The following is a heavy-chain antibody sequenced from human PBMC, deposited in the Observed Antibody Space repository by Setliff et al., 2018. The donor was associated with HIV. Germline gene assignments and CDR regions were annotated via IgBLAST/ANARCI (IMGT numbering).Heavy chain of an antibody. CDR2: FYYSGST. CDR3: VRDDYGYNGKGFDY. Sequence: PSETLSLTCAVSGGSISSSNYYWVWIRQPPGKELEWIGSFYYSGSTYYNPSLKSRVTISLDTSKNQFSLKVGSVTAADTAMYYCVRDDYGYNGKGFDYWGPGTLVTVSS. CDR1: GGSISSSNYY. J-gene: IGHJ4*02. D-gene: IGHD4-17*01. V-gene: IGHV4-39*07.